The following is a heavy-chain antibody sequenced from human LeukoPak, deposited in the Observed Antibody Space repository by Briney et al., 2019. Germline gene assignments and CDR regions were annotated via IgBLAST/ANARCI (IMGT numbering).Heavy chain of an antibody. CDR1: GITFSRYP. Sequence: GGSLRLSCAASGITFSRYPMHWVRQAPGKGLEWVAVMSYDGTYEYYAESVKGRFTISRDNSKNTLYLQMNGLRADDTAVYYCGRSAENGYSGMDVWGQGTTVTVSS. CDR2: MSYDGTYE. D-gene: IGHD5-18*01. V-gene: IGHV3-30*04. CDR3: GRSAENGYSGMDV. J-gene: IGHJ6*02.